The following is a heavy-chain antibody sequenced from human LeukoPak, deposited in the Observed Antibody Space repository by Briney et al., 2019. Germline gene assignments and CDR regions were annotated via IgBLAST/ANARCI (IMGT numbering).Heavy chain of an antibody. V-gene: IGHV1-24*01. CDR1: EYTLTELS. J-gene: IGHJ4*02. CDR3: ATDPAGGNPSYYFDY. Sequence: ASVKVSCTVSEYTLTELSMHWVRQAPGKGLEWMGGFDPEDGETIYAQKFQGRVTMTEDTSTDTAYMELSSLRSEDTAVYYCATDPAGGNPSYYFDYWGQGTLVTVFS. D-gene: IGHD1-14*01. CDR2: FDPEDGET.